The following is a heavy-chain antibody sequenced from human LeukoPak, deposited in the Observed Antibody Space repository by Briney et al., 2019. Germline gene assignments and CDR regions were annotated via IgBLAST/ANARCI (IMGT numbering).Heavy chain of an antibody. CDR1: GGSISSYY. CDR2: IYYSGST. J-gene: IGHJ3*02. V-gene: IGHV4-59*01. CDR3: ARAKPRDAFDI. Sequence: SETLSLTCTVSGGSISSYYWSWIRQPPGKGLEWIGYIYYSGSTNYNPSLKSRVTISVDTSKNQFSLKLRSVTTADPAVYYCARAKPRDAFDIWGQGTMVTVSS.